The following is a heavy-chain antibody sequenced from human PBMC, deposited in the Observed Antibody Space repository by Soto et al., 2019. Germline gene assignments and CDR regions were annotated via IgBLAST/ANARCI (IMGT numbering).Heavy chain of an antibody. V-gene: IGHV5-51*01. CDR1: GYSFTNYW. Sequence: PWESLKISSKGSGYSFTNYWIGCVRQMPGKGLEWMGIIYPGDSDTRYSPSFQGQVTISADKSISTAYLQWSSLKASDTAMYHCARTLAAGKYYYGMDVWGQGTTVTVSS. CDR3: ARTLAAGKYYYGMDV. J-gene: IGHJ6*02. CDR2: IYPGDSDT. D-gene: IGHD6-13*01.